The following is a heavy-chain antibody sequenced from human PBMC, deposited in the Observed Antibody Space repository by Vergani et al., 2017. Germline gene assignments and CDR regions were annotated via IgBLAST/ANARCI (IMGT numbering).Heavy chain of an antibody. J-gene: IGHJ4*02. Sequence: QVQLVESGGGVVQPGRSLRLSCTPSSFKLGDYGMHWVRQAPGRGLEWVSMTWYEGNNNYYADSVKGRFTISKDISKNTLYLQVNSLRGDDTAVYYCARETRDTPPSLDYWGQGTLVTVSS. CDR2: TWYEGNNN. CDR3: ARETRDTPPSLDY. CDR1: SFKLGDYG. D-gene: IGHD5-24*01. V-gene: IGHV3-33*01.